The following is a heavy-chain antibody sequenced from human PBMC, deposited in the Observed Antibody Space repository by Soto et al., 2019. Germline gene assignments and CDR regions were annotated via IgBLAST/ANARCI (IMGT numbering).Heavy chain of an antibody. CDR2: IIPIFGTA. CDR1: SGTFSSYA. D-gene: IGHD2-2*01. Sequence: VKVSCKASSGTFSSYAISWVRQAPGQGLEWMGGIIPIFGTANYAQKFQGRVTITADESTSTAYMELSSLRSEDTAVYYCARQAHCSSTSCPLVNWFDPWGQGTLVTVSA. J-gene: IGHJ5*02. CDR3: ARQAHCSSTSCPLVNWFDP. V-gene: IGHV1-69*01.